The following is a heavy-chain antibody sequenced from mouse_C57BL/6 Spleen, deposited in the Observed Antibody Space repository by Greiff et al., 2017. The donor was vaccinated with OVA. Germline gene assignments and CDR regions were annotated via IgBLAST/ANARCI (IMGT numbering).Heavy chain of an antibody. CDR1: GYSITSGYY. CDR2: ISDDGSN. Sequence: EVQLVESGPGLVKPSQSLSLTCSVTGYSITSGYYWNWIRQFPGNKLEWMGYISDDGSNNYNPSLKNRISITRKTSKNQFVLKLNSVTTEDTATYYCAGGAMDYWGQGTSVTVSS. J-gene: IGHJ4*01. V-gene: IGHV3-6*01. CDR3: AGGAMDY.